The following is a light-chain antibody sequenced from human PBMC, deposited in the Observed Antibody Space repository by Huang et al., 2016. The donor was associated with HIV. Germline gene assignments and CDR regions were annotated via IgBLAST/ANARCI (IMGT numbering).Light chain of an antibody. J-gene: IGKJ4*01. CDR3: QQRYDRVT. Sequence: EIVLTQSPATVSLFLGDRVTFSCRATQNINNFLAWYQQKPGRAPTLLMYDLSIRPSGIPARFSGSGSGTDFTLTISSLETEDVAIYYCQQRYDRVTFGGGT. CDR1: QNINNF. V-gene: IGKV3-11*01. CDR2: DLS.